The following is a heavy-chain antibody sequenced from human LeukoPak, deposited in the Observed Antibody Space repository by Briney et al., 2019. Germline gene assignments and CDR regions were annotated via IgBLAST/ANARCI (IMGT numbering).Heavy chain of an antibody. CDR3: ARGGYDLWSGYRIDY. V-gene: IGHV3-33*01. D-gene: IGHD3-3*01. J-gene: IGHJ4*02. CDR1: GFTLSSYG. CDR2: IWLDGTTK. Sequence: GGALRLSCAASGFTLSSYGMHWVRQAPGKGLERPAVIWLDGTTKYYRDAGKGRFTISRDNSKNTLYLQMNSLRAEDTAVYYCARGGYDLWSGYRIDYWGQGTLVTVSS.